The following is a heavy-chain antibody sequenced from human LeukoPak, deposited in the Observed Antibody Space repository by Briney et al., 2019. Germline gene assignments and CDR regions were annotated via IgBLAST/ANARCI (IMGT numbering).Heavy chain of an antibody. D-gene: IGHD6-6*01. V-gene: IGHV4-4*07. CDR2: IHTSGST. J-gene: IGHJ4*02. Sequence: SETLSLTCAVSGYSISNGYYWVWIRQPAGKALEWIGRIHTSGSTDYNPSLESRVSMSVDTSKNQFSLKLRSVTAADTAVYYCAREGSMAARPFVSIDYWGQGTLVTVSS. CDR1: GYSISNGYY. CDR3: AREGSMAARPFVSIDY.